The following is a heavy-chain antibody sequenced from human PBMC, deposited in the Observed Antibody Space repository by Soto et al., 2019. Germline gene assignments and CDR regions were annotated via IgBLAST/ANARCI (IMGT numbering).Heavy chain of an antibody. CDR3: ARGSQYSPRRPYYYGMDV. CDR2: IIPIFGTA. Sequence: QVQLVQSGAEVKKPGSSVKVSCKASGGTFSSYAISWVRQAPGQGLEWMGGIIPIFGTANYAQKFKGRVTITADESTSTAYMELSSLRSEDTAVYYCARGSQYSPRRPYYYGMDVWGQGTTVTVSS. V-gene: IGHV1-69*12. J-gene: IGHJ6*02. D-gene: IGHD6-6*01. CDR1: GGTFSSYA.